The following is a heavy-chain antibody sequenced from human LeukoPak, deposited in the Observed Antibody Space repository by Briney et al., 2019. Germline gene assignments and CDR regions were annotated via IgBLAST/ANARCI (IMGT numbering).Heavy chain of an antibody. CDR3: AKLAEPHYDLWSGYYRFVYYYYYMDV. D-gene: IGHD3-3*01. Sequence: GGSLRLSCAASGFTFDDYAMHWVRQAPGKGLEWVSGISWNSGSIGYADSVKGRFTISRDNAKNSLYLQMNSLRAEDTALYYCAKLAEPHYDLWSGYYRFVYYYYYMDVWGKGTTVTVSS. V-gene: IGHV3-9*01. CDR1: GFTFDDYA. J-gene: IGHJ6*03. CDR2: ISWNSGSI.